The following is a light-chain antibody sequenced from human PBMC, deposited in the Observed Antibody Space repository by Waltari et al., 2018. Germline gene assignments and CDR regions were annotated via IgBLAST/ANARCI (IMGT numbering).Light chain of an antibody. Sequence: DIQMTQSPSFLSASVGDRVTITCRASQGITNYLAWYQQKPGKVPKLLIYAASTLHSGVPSRFSGSGSGTDFTLTISSLQPDDLATYYCQQYYSYPWTFGQGTKVEIK. CDR2: AAS. V-gene: IGKV1-27*01. J-gene: IGKJ1*01. CDR1: QGITNY. CDR3: QQYYSYPWT.